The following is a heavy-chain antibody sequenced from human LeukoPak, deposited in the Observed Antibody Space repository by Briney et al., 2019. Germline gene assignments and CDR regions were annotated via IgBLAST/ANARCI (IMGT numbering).Heavy chain of an antibody. CDR3: AELGITMIGGV. J-gene: IGHJ6*04. V-gene: IGHV3-9*01. CDR2: IRWNSGSI. Sequence: PGGSLRLSCAASGFTFDHYAMHWVRQAPGRGLEWVSGIRWNSGSIDYADSVKGRFTISRDNAKNSLYLQMNSLRAEDTAVYYCAELGITMIGGVWGKGTTVTISS. D-gene: IGHD3-10*02. CDR1: GFTFDHYA.